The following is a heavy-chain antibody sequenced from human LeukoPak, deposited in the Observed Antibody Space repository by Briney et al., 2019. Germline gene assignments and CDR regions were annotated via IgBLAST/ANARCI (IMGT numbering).Heavy chain of an antibody. Sequence: PSETLSLTCTVSGGSVSSGSYYGSWIRQPPGKGLEWIGYIYYSGSTNYNLSLKSRVTISVDTSKNQFSLKLSSVTAADTAVYYCARGSMIVVVTNWGQGTLVTVSS. D-gene: IGHD3-22*01. CDR3: ARGSMIVVVTN. V-gene: IGHV4-61*01. CDR2: IYYSGST. CDR1: GGSVSSGSYY. J-gene: IGHJ4*02.